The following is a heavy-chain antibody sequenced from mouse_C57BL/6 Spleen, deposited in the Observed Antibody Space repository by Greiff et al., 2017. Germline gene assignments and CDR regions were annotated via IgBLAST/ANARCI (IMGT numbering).Heavy chain of an antibody. Sequence: EVKLMESGGGLVQPKGSLKLSCAASGFSFNTYAMNWVRQAPGKGLEWVARIRSKSNNYATYYADSVKDRFNISRDDSESMLYLQMNILKTEDTAMYYCVRGGSSPFDYWGQGTTLTVSS. CDR1: GFSFNTYA. CDR2: IRSKSNNYAT. J-gene: IGHJ2*01. D-gene: IGHD1-1*01. CDR3: VRGGSSPFDY. V-gene: IGHV10-1*01.